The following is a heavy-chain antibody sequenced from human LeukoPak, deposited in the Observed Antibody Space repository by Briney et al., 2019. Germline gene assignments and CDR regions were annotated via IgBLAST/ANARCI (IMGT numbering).Heavy chain of an antibody. CDR2: IYYSGST. J-gene: IGHJ3*02. CDR1: GGSISSYY. D-gene: IGHD2-2*01. CDR3: ARRLGYCSSTSCYDAFDI. Sequence: PTETLSLTCTASGGSISSYYWGWIRQPPGKGLEWLGSIYYSGSTYYNPSLKSRVTISVDTSKNQFSLKLSSVTAADTAVYYCARRLGYCSSTSCYDAFDIWGQGTMVTASS. V-gene: IGHV4-39*01.